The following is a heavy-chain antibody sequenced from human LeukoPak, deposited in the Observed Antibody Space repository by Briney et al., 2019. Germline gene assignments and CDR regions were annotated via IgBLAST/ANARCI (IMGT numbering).Heavy chain of an antibody. J-gene: IGHJ3*02. CDR2: IYPGDYDT. V-gene: IGHV5-51*01. CDR3: ARLCDSSGFYGLGAFDI. Sequence: GESLKISCKGSGYSFTSYWIGWVRQMPGKGLEWMGIIYPGDYDTRYSPSFQGQVTISADKSVSSAYLQWSSLKASDSAKYYCARLCDSSGFYGLGAFDIWGQGTMVTVSS. D-gene: IGHD3-22*01. CDR1: GYSFTSYW.